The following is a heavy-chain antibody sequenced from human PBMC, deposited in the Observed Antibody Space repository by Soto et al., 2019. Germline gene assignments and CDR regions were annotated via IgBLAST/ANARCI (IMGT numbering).Heavy chain of an antibody. Sequence: PSETLSLTWTVSGGSISSGDWSWIRQPPGKGLEWIGYIYYSGSTNYNPSLKSRVTISVDTSKNQFSLKLSSVTAADTAVYYCARIAVAGAHEIDYWGQGTLVTVSS. J-gene: IGHJ4*02. CDR2: IYYSGST. CDR1: GGSISSGD. D-gene: IGHD6-19*01. V-gene: IGHV4-59*08. CDR3: ARIAVAGAHEIDY.